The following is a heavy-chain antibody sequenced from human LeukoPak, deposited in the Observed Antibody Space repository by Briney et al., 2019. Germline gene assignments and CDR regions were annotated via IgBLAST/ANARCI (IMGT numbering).Heavy chain of an antibody. CDR2: IYHTGST. D-gene: IGHD5-24*01. CDR1: GDSVSSYY. J-gene: IGHJ4*02. CDR3: ARNRDGYNSFDY. V-gene: IGHV4-59*04. Sequence: SETLSLTCNVSGDSVSSYYWNWIRQPPGKGLEWIGSIYHTGSTFHNPSLKSRLTMSVDTPKNHFSLRLSSVTAADTAVYYCARNRDGYNSFDYWGQGTLVTVSS.